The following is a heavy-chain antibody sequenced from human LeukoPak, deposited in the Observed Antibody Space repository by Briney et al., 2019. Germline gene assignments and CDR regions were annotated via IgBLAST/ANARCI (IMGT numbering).Heavy chain of an antibody. CDR1: GGSXXSYY. CDR3: ARVVRGYCSGGSCYSRGSDNWFDP. J-gene: IGHJ5*02. Sequence: LSLTCXVSGGSXXSYYWSWIRQPAGKGLEWIGRIYTSGSTNYNPSLKSRVTMSVDTSKNQFSLKLSSVTAADTAVYYCARVVRGYCSGGSCYSRGSDNWFDPWGQGTLVTVPS. CDR2: IYTSGST. D-gene: IGHD2-15*01. V-gene: IGHV4-4*07.